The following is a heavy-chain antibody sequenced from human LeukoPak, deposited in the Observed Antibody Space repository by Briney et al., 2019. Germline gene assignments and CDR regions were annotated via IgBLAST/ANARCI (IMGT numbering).Heavy chain of an antibody. CDR2: IEQDGSEK. CDR3: AREFCSRANCYPMGAFDM. CDR1: GFTFSRYW. Sequence: GGSLRLSCAASGFTFSRYWMSWVRQAPGKGLEWVANIEQDGSEKYYVDSVKGRFTISRDNVKNSLYLQMNSLRAEDTAVYYCAREFCSRANCYPMGAFDMWGQGTMITVSS. J-gene: IGHJ3*02. V-gene: IGHV3-7*01. D-gene: IGHD2-15*01.